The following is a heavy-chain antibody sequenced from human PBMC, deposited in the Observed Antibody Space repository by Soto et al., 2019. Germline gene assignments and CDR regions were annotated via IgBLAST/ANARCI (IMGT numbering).Heavy chain of an antibody. Sequence: ASVKVSCKACGYTFTSYGISWVRQAPGQGLEWMGWISAYNGNTNYAQKLQGRVTMTTDTSTSTAYMELRSLRSDDTAVYYFATIGILTGYYGFLDYLGQGNLVTVS. CDR2: ISAYNGNT. D-gene: IGHD3-9*01. CDR1: GYTFTSYG. V-gene: IGHV1-18*01. J-gene: IGHJ4*02. CDR3: ATIGILTGYYGFLDY.